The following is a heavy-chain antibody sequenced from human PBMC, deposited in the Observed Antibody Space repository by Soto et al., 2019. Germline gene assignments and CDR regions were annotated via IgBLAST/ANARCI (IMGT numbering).Heavy chain of an antibody. J-gene: IGHJ5*02. D-gene: IGHD2-15*01. CDR2: IYYSGST. CDR1: GGSISSGDHY. CDR3: ARVRDCSGGTCYSWWFDP. V-gene: IGHV4-30-4*01. Sequence: LSLTCTVSGGSISSGDHYWSWIRQPPGKGLEWIGYIYYSGSTYYNPSLKSRVTISVDTSKSQLSLKLSSVTAADTAVYYCARVRDCSGGTCYSWWFDPWGQGTLVTVSS.